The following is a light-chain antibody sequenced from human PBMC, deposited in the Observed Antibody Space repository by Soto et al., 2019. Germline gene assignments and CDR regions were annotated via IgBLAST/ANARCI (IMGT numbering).Light chain of an antibody. Sequence: QSVFTQPPSVSAAPGQKVTISCSGSSSNIGNNYVSWYQQLPGTAPKLLIYDNNKRPSGIPDRFSGSKSGTSATLGITGLQTGDEADYYCGTWDSSLSACVVFGGGTKVTVL. V-gene: IGLV1-51*01. CDR3: GTWDSSLSACVV. J-gene: IGLJ2*01. CDR2: DNN. CDR1: SSNIGNNY.